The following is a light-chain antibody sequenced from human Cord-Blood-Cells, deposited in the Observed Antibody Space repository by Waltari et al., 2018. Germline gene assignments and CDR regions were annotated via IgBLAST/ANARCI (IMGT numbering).Light chain of an antibody. Sequence: DIQMTQSPSTLSASVGDRVPITCRASQSISSWLAWYQQKPGKAPKLLIYDASSLESGVPSRFSVSGSGTEFTLTISSLQPDDFATYYCQQYNSYSYTFGQGTKLEIK. CDR3: QQYNSYSYT. CDR1: QSISSW. V-gene: IGKV1-5*01. CDR2: DAS. J-gene: IGKJ2*01.